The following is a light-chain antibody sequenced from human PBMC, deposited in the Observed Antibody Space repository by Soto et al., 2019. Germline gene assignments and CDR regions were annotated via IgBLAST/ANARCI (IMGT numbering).Light chain of an antibody. CDR2: EVN. V-gene: IGLV2-8*01. Sequence: QSALTQPPSASGSPGQSVIISCTGTSSDVGTSNYVSWYQLHPGKAPKLIIYEVNKRPSGVPDRFSGSRSGNTASLTVSGLQAEDEADYSCSSCTGTNNRWVFGGGTKLTVL. CDR3: SSCTGTNNRWV. CDR1: SSDVGTSNY. J-gene: IGLJ3*02.